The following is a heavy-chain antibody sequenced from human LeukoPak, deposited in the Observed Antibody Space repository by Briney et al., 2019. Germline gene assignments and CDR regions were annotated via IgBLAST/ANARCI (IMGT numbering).Heavy chain of an antibody. CDR1: AFSSGDYF. Sequence: GALRLSCAATAFSSGDYFMTWVRQAPGKGREWISYISGGTTYINHADSVKGRFTISRDNTKSSLFLQMNSLRAEDTAVYYCARVRAYFDWSPPTGGEAIDVWGQGTMVTVSS. V-gene: IGHV3-11*06. CDR2: ISGGTTYI. CDR3: ARVRAYFDWSPPTGGEAIDV. D-gene: IGHD3-9*01. J-gene: IGHJ3*01.